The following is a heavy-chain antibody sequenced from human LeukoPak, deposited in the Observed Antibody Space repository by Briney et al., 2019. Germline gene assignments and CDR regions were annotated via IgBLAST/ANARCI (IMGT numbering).Heavy chain of an antibody. CDR3: ARLVEVAGRLDY. J-gene: IGHJ4*02. D-gene: IGHD6-19*01. CDR1: GYSFTSYW. V-gene: IGHV5-51*01. Sequence: HGESLKISCKGSGYSFTSYWIGWVRQMPGKGLEWMGIIYPGDSDTRYSPSFQGQVTISADKSISTAYLQWSRLKASDTAMYYCARLVEVAGRLDYWGRRTPVIVSS. CDR2: IYPGDSDT.